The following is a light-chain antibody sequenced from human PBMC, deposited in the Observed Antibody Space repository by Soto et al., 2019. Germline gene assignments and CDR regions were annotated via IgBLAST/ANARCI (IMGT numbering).Light chain of an antibody. J-gene: IGKJ4*01. CDR3: QQFYTSPQLT. CDR2: WAS. CDR1: QSALYSSNNKNL. V-gene: IGKV4-1*01. Sequence: DIVMTQSPDSLTVSLGERATINCKSSQSALYSSNNKNLLAWYQKKPGHPPKLLIYWASTRESGVPDRFSGSGSGTDFTLTISSLQAEDVAVYYCQQFYTSPQLTFGGGTKVDIK.